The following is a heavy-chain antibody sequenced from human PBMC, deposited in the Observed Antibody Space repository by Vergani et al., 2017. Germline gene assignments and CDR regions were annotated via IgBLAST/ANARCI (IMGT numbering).Heavy chain of an antibody. CDR3: ARGDCSGGSCYSDQDY. CDR2: IWYDGSNK. D-gene: IGHD2-15*01. V-gene: IGHV3-33*01. Sequence: VQLVESGGGLVQPGGSLRLSCAASGFTFSSYGMHWVRQAPGKGLEWVAVIWYDGSNKYYADSVKGRFTISRDNSKNTLYLQMNSLRAEDTAVYYCARGDCSGGSCYSDQDYWGQGTLVTVSS. J-gene: IGHJ4*02. CDR1: GFTFSSYG.